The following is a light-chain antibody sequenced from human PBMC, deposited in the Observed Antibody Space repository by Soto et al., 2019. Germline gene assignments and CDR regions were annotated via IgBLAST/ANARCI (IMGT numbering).Light chain of an antibody. V-gene: IGKV1-39*01. CDR2: AAS. J-gene: IGKJ2*01. CDR1: QSISSY. CDR3: QQSYSTPVI. Sequence: DIQMTQSPSSLSASVGDTVTITCRASQSISSYLNWYQQQPGKAPKLLIYAASSLQSGVPSRFSGSGSGTDFPLTISTLQPEDSATYCCQQSYSTPVIFGQGTKLQI.